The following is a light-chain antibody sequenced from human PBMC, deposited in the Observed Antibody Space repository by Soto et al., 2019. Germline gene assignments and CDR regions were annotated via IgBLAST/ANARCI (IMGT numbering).Light chain of an antibody. CDR1: SSDVGGYNY. V-gene: IGLV2-14*01. CDR2: EVS. J-gene: IGLJ1*01. CDR3: CSHASCNTPV. Sequence: QSVLTQPASVSGSPGQSIAISCTGTSSDVGGYNYVSWYQQHPGKAPKLMIHEVSDRPSGISDRFSGSKSGNTASLTISGLQAEDEADYYCCSHASCNTPVFGTGTKVTVL.